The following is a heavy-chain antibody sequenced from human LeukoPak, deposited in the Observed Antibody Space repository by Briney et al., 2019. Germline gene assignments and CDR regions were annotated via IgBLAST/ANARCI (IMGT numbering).Heavy chain of an antibody. V-gene: IGHV3-7*01. CDR1: GFTFSDYW. CDR3: ARGTTTTTIDYCDP. CDR2: IKPDGSET. Sequence: GGSLRLSCAASGFTFSDYWMSWVRQAPGKGLEWVAYIKPDGSETSCLDSVRGRFTISRDNAKNSLFLEMNNLRVEDTAFYYCARGTTTTTIDYCDPWGQGTLVTVSS. D-gene: IGHD4-17*01. J-gene: IGHJ5*02.